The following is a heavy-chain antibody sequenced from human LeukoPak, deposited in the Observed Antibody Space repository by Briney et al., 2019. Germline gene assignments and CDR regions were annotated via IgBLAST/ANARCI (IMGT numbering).Heavy chain of an antibody. CDR3: ARSGDFYYYHYTMDV. D-gene: IGHD4-17*01. J-gene: IGHJ6*04. Sequence: GRSLRLSCAASGFTFSSYDMHWVRQAPGKGLEWVAFISYDGSNKYYTDSVKGRFTISRDNSKNTLYLQMDSLRAEDTTVYYCARSGDFYYYHYTMDVWGEGTTVTVSP. CDR1: GFTFSSYD. CDR2: ISYDGSNK. V-gene: IGHV3-30*19.